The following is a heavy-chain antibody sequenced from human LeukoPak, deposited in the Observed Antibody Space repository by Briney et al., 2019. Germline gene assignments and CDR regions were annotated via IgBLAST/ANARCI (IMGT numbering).Heavy chain of an antibody. CDR1: GFTFSSYW. CDR2: IKQDESEE. D-gene: IGHD3-10*01. V-gene: IGHV3-7*01. CDR3: ARRIVTYYYGSGLDY. J-gene: IGHJ4*02. Sequence: GGSLRLSCAASGFTFSSYWMSWVRQAPGKGLEWVANIKQDESEEHYVDSVKGRFTISRDNAKNSLYLQMNSLRAEDTAVYFCARRIVTYYYGSGLDYWGQGTLVTVSS.